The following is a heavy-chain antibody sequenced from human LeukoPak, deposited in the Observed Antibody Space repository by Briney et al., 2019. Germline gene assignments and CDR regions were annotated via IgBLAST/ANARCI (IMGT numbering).Heavy chain of an antibody. CDR3: AKDNRAVAGTVDY. CDR1: GFTFDDYA. CDR2: ISWNSGSI. V-gene: IGHV3-9*01. Sequence: GGSLRLSCAASGFTFDDYAMHWVRQAPGKGLEWVSGISWNSGSIGYADSVKGRFTISRDNAKNSLYLQMNSLRAEDTALYYCAKDNRAVAGTVDYWGQGTLVTVSS. D-gene: IGHD6-19*01. J-gene: IGHJ4*02.